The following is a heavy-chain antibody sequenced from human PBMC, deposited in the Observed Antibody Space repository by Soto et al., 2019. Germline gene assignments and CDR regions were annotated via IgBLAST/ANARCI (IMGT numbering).Heavy chain of an antibody. J-gene: IGHJ3*02. V-gene: IGHV4-59*01. Sequence: SETLSLTCTVSGGSISSYYWSWIRQPPGKGLEWIGYIYYSGSTNYNPSLKSRVTISVNTSKNQFSLKLSSVTAADTAVYYCARGQRGSAFDIWGQGTMVTVSS. CDR2: IYYSGST. CDR3: ARGQRGSAFDI. CDR1: GGSISSYY.